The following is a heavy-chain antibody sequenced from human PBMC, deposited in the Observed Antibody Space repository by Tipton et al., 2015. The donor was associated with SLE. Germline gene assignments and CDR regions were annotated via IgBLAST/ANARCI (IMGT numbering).Heavy chain of an antibody. CDR3: AVNRRFAEPPDD. Sequence: TLSLTCTVSGYSINSGYYWGWIRQPPGKGLEWIGSAYYSGTTYYNPSLKSRVTLPMDTSKNQFSLKLTSVTAADTAVYFCAVNRRFAEPPDDWGQGTLVTVSS. CDR1: GYSINSGYY. CDR2: AYYSGTT. V-gene: IGHV4-38-2*02. J-gene: IGHJ4*02. D-gene: IGHD1-26*01.